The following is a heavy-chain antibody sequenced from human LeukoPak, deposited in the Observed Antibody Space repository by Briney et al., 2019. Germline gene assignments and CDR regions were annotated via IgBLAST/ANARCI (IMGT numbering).Heavy chain of an antibody. CDR3: TRGFYDILTGYLPFDY. D-gene: IGHD3-9*01. V-gene: IGHV3-49*03. Sequence: GGSLRLSCAASAFTFSSYGMSWFRQAPGKGLEWVGFIRSKAYGGTTEYAASVKGRFTISRDDSKSIAYLQMNSLKTEDTAVYYCTRGFYDILTGYLPFDYWGQGTLVTVSS. CDR2: IRSKAYGGTT. CDR1: AFTFSSYG. J-gene: IGHJ4*02.